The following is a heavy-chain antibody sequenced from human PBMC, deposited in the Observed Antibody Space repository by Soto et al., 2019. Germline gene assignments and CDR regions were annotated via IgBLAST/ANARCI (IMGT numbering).Heavy chain of an antibody. V-gene: IGHV3-21*01. CDR2: ISSSSSYI. J-gene: IGHJ4*02. D-gene: IGHD2-15*01. CDR3: ARDQEYCSGGSCSLDY. CDR1: GFTFSSYS. Sequence: PGGSLRLSCAASGFTFSSYSMNWVRQAPGKGLEWVSSISSSSSYIYYADSVKGRFTISRDNAKNSLYLQMNSLRAEDTAVYYCARDQEYCSGGSCSLDYWGQGTLVTVSS.